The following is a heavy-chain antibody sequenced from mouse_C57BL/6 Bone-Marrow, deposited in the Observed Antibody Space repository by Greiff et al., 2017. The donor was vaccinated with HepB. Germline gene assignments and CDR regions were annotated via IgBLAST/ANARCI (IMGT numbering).Heavy chain of an antibody. CDR1: DSEVFPIAY. J-gene: IGHJ1*03. CDR2: ILPSIGRT. Sequence: QVQLQQSGSELRSPGSSVKLSCKDFDSEVFPIAYMRWVRQKPGHGFEWIGGILPSIGRTINGEKFEDKATLDADTLSNTAYLELNSLTSEYSAIYYCARGRGRNRGYWYFDVWGTGTTVTVSS. V-gene: IGHV15-2*01. CDR3: ARGRGRNRGYWYFDV. D-gene: IGHD1-1*01.